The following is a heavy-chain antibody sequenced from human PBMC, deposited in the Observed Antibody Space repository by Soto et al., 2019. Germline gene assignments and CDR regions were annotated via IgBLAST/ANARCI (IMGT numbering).Heavy chain of an antibody. Sequence: GGSPRLSCAASGFTFSSYGMHWVRQAPGKGLEWVAVIWYDGSNKYYADSVKGRFTISRDNSKNTLYLQMNSLRAEDTAVYYCARGGPYLDYGDLRYHLAYCAQRTPVPVSS. V-gene: IGHV3-33*01. CDR1: GFTFSSYG. D-gene: IGHD4-17*01. J-gene: IGHJ4*02. CDR3: ARGGPYLDYGDLRYHLAY. CDR2: IWYDGSNK.